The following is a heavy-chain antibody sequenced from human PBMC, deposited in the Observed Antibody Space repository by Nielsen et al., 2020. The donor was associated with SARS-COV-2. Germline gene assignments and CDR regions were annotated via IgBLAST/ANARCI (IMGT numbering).Heavy chain of an antibody. J-gene: IGHJ3*01. V-gene: IGHV3-7*01. CDR2: IDPDGSDK. D-gene: IGHD2-8*02. Sequence: GESLKISCAASGITFSSYGMHWVRQVPGKGLEWVADIDPDGSDKVYVDSVKGRFTISRDNAKKSMSLQMNNLRVEDTAVYYCARDWSRAFDVWGQGTMVTVSS. CDR1: GITFSSYG. CDR3: ARDWSRAFDV.